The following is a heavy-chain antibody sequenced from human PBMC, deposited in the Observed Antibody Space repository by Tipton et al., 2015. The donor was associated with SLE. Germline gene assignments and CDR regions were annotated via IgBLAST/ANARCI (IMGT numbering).Heavy chain of an antibody. D-gene: IGHD1-26*01. CDR3: ARDHGSSGDY. J-gene: IGHJ4*02. V-gene: IGHV4-61*02. CDR1: GGSISSSSYY. Sequence: TLSLTCTVSGGSISSSSYYWSWIRQPAGKGLEWIGRIYTSGSTNYNPSLKSRVTMSVDTSKNQFSLKLSSVTAADTAVYYCARDHGSSGDYWGQGTLVTVSS. CDR2: IYTSGST.